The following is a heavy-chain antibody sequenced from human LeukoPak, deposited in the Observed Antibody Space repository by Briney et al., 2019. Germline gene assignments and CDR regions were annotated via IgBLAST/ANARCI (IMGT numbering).Heavy chain of an antibody. D-gene: IGHD2-15*01. Sequence: GGSLRLSCAASGFPFSSYAMSWVRQAPGKGLEWVSAISGSGGAKYYADSVTGRFIISRDNSKNTLYLQMNSLRVEDTAVYYCAVVGYYYYGMDVWGQGTTVTVSS. CDR3: AVVGYYYYGMDV. J-gene: IGHJ6*02. CDR1: GFPFSSYA. V-gene: IGHV3-23*01. CDR2: ISGSGGAK.